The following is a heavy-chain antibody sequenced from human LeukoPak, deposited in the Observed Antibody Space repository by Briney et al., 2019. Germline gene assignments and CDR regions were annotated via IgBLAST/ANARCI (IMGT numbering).Heavy chain of an antibody. CDR1: GYTFTGYY. V-gene: IGHV1-2*02. J-gene: IGHJ6*02. D-gene: IGHD5-18*01. Sequence: ASVKVSCKASGYTFTGYYMHWVRQAPGQGLEWMGWINPNSGGTNYAQKFKGRVTMTRDTSISTAYMELSSLRSDDTAVYYCARDGDTYGYYYYGLDVWGQGTTVTVSS. CDR3: ARDGDTYGYYYYGLDV. CDR2: INPNSGGT.